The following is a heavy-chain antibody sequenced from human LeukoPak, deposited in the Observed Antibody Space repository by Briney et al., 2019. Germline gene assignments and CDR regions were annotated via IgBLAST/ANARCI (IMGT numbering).Heavy chain of an antibody. D-gene: IGHD4-17*01. CDR3: AREITVTTGWFDP. J-gene: IGHJ5*02. CDR1: GFTFSSYW. CDR2: IKQDGSEK. V-gene: IGHV3-7*01. Sequence: SGVSLRLSCAASGFTFSSYWMSWVRQAPGKGLEWVANIKQDGSEKYYVDSVKGRFTISRDNAKNSLYLQMNSLRAEDTAVYYCAREITVTTGWFDPWGQGTLVTVSS.